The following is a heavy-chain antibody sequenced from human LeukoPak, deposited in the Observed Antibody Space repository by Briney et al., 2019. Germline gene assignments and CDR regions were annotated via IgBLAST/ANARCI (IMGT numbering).Heavy chain of an antibody. J-gene: IGHJ4*02. CDR2: IYHSGST. Sequence: PSGTLSLTCAVSGGSISSSNWWSWVRQPPGKGLEWIGEIYHSGSTNYNPSLKSRVTISVDKSKNQFSLKLSSVTAADTAVYYCAREPRGGYGSGSYSSRTDYWGQGTLVTVSS. CDR3: AREPRGGYGSGSYSSRTDY. V-gene: IGHV4-4*02. CDR1: GGSISSSNW. D-gene: IGHD3-10*01.